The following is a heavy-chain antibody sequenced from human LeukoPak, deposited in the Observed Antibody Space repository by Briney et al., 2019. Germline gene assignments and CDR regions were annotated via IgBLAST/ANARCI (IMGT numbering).Heavy chain of an antibody. D-gene: IGHD5-18*01. CDR2: IYPSDSDT. Sequence: GESPKISCKDSGYSFTNYWIVWVRQMPGKGLEWMGIIYPSDSDTRYSPSFQGQVTISADKYISTAYLQWNSLRASDTAMYYCARRHKRGAYSYAVDYWGQGTLVTVSS. CDR3: ARRHKRGAYSYAVDY. CDR1: GYSFTNYW. V-gene: IGHV5-51*01. J-gene: IGHJ4*02.